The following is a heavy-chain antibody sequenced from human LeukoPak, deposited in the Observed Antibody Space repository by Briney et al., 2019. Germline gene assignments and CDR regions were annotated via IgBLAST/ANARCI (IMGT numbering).Heavy chain of an antibody. CDR1: GFTFSSYS. D-gene: IGHD6-19*01. CDR3: ARDPVAGTRYFDY. J-gene: IGHJ4*02. Sequence: PGGSLRLSCAASGFTFSSYSMNWVRQAPGKGLEWVSSISSSSSYIYYADSVKGRFTISRDNAKNSLYLQMNSLRAEDTAVYYCARDPVAGTRYFDYWGQGTLVTVSS. CDR2: ISSSSSYI. V-gene: IGHV3-21*01.